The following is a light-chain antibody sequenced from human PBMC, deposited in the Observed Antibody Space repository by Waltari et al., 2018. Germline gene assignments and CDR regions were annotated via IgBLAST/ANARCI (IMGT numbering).Light chain of an antibody. CDR1: QDISNY. Sequence: DIKMTQSPSSLSASVGDRVTITCQASQDISNYLNWYQQKPGKAPKLLIYDASNLQTGVPSRFSGSGSGTDFTFTISSLQPEDIATFYCLQYDNLPITFGQGTRLEIK. CDR3: LQYDNLPIT. V-gene: IGKV1-33*01. J-gene: IGKJ5*01. CDR2: DAS.